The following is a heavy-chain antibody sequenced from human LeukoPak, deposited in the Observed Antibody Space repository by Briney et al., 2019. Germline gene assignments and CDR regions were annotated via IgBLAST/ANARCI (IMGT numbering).Heavy chain of an antibody. D-gene: IGHD1-26*01. CDR3: ARESIVGATTLGY. V-gene: IGHV1-2*02. J-gene: IGHJ4*02. Sequence: ASVKVSCKASGYTFTGYYMHWVRQAPGQGLEWMGWINPNSGGTNYAQKFQGRVTMTRDTSISTAYMELSSLRSDDTAVYYCARESIVGATTLGYWGQGTLVTVSS. CDR1: GYTFTGYY. CDR2: INPNSGGT.